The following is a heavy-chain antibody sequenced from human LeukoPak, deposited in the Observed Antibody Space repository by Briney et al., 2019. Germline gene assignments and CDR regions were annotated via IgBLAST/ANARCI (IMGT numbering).Heavy chain of an antibody. D-gene: IGHD5-24*01. V-gene: IGHV3-11*04. CDR1: GFTFSDYY. Sequence: GGSLRLSCAASGFTFSDYYMSWIRQAPGKGLEWVSYISSSGTTIFYADSVKGRFIISRDNAKNSLYLQMNSLRAEDTAVYYCARAEMATTDFDYWGQGTLVTVSS. CDR2: ISSSGTTI. CDR3: ARAEMATTDFDY. J-gene: IGHJ4*02.